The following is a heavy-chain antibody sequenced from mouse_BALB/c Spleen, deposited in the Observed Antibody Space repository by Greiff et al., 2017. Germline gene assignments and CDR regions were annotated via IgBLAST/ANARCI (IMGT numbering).Heavy chain of an antibody. CDR2: INPGSGGT. Sequence: QVQLQQSGAELVRPGTSVKVSCKASGYAFTNYLIEWVKQRPGQGLEWIGVINPGSGGTNYNEKFKGKATLTADKSSSTAYMQLSSLTSDDSAVYFCARSVAPQTARATAYWGQGTLVTVSA. CDR1: GYAFTNYL. D-gene: IGHD3-2*01. J-gene: IGHJ3*01. V-gene: IGHV1-54*01. CDR3: ARSVAPQTARATAY.